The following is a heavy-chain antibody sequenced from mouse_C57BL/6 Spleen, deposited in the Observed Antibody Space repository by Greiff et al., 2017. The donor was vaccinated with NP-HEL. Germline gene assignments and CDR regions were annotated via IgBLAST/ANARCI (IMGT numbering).Heavy chain of an antibody. Sequence: QVQLKESGAELVRPGTSVKMSCKASGYTFTNYWIGWAKQRPGHGLEWIGDISPGGGYTNYNEKFKGKATLTADKSSSTAYMQFSSLTSEDSAIYYCARRKDSSGPFDDWGQGTTLTVSS. CDR2: ISPGGGYT. D-gene: IGHD3-2*02. CDR3: ARRKDSSGPFDD. J-gene: IGHJ2*01. V-gene: IGHV1-63*01. CDR1: GYTFTNYW.